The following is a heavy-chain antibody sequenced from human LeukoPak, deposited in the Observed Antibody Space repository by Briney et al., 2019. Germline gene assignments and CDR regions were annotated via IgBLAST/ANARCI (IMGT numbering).Heavy chain of an antibody. CDR1: GFTFSSYW. CDR3: ASEDYGGNSG. J-gene: IGHJ4*02. D-gene: IGHD4-23*01. CDR2: INSDGSST. Sequence: GGSLRLSCAASGFTFSSYWMHWVRQAPGKGLAWVSRINSDGSSTSYADSVKGRFTISRDNAKNALYLQMNSLRAEDTAVYYCASEDYGGNSGWGQGTLVTVSS. V-gene: IGHV3-74*01.